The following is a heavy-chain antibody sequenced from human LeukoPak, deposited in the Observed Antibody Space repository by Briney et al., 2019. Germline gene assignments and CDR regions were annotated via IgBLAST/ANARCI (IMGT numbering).Heavy chain of an antibody. D-gene: IGHD3-3*01. J-gene: IGHJ4*02. CDR2: INPNSGGT. CDR3: ARSRITIFGVVIISYYFDY. Sequence: ASVKVSCKASGYTFTGYYMHWARQAPGQGLEWMGWINPNSGGTNYAQKFQGRVTMTRDTSISTAYMELSRLRSDDTAVYYYARSRITIFGVVIISYYFDYWGQGTLVTVSS. V-gene: IGHV1-2*02. CDR1: GYTFTGYY.